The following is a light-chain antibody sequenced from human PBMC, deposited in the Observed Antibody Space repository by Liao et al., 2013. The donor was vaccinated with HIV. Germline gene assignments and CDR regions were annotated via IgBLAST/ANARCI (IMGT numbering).Light chain of an antibody. Sequence: SYVLTQTPSVSVAPGKTARITCGGNNIGSKSVHWYQQKPGQAPVLVIYYDSDRPSGIPERFSGSNSGNTATLTISGTQAMDEADYYCQAWDSSTYVFGTGTKVTVL. V-gene: IGLV3-21*01. CDR2: YDS. CDR3: QAWDSSTYV. J-gene: IGLJ1*01. CDR1: NIGSKS.